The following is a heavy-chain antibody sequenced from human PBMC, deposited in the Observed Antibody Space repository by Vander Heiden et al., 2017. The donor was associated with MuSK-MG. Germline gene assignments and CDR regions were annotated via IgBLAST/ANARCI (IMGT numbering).Heavy chain of an antibody. J-gene: IGHJ5*02. Sequence: QVQLVQSGAEVKKPGASVTVSCKASGYTLPSYDINWVRQATGEGLEWMGWMNPNSGNTGYAQKFQGRVTMTRNTSISTAYMELSSLRSEDTAVFYCARGRGSYSSSSNWFDPWGQGTLVTVSS. V-gene: IGHV1-8*01. CDR3: ARGRGSYSSSSNWFDP. CDR2: MNPNSGNT. CDR1: GYTLPSYD. D-gene: IGHD6-6*01.